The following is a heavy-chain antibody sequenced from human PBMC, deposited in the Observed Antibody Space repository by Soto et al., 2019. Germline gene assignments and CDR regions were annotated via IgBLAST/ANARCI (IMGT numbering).Heavy chain of an antibody. J-gene: IGHJ3*02. D-gene: IGHD2-2*01. CDR1: GGSIINYC. Sequence: SETLSLRCTVAGGSIINYCWSWIRQPPGKGLEWIGYIYYSGTTSYNPSLRSRVTISVDTSKNQFSLKLSSVTAADTAVYYCARHVPYCSSTSHCARRYGSAFDIWGQGTMVTV. CDR3: ARHVPYCSSTSHCARRYGSAFDI. CDR2: IYYSGTT. V-gene: IGHV4-59*08.